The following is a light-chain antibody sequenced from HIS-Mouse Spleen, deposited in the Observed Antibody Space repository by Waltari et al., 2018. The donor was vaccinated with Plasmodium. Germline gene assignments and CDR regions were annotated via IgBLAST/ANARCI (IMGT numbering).Light chain of an antibody. J-gene: IGLJ2*01. CDR1: SSEVGRYNS. Sequence: QSALTQPPSASGSPGPSVTISSTGTSSEVGRYNSVSWYQQHPGKAPKRMIYEVSKRPSGVPDRFSGSKSGNTASLTVSGLQAEDEADYYCSSYAGSNNLVFGGGTKLTVL. CDR3: SSYAGSNNLV. V-gene: IGLV2-8*01. CDR2: EVS.